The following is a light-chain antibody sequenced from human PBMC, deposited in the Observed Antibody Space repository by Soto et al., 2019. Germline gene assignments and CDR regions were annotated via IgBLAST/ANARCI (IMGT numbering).Light chain of an antibody. CDR1: QSISSW. CDR3: QRIT. Sequence: IQMTLSPSTVSGSVGDRVTITCRASQSISSWLAWYQQKPGKAPKLLIYKASSLESGVPSRFSGSGSGTDFTLTISGLEPEDFAVYYCQRITFGGGTKVDI. CDR2: KAS. J-gene: IGKJ4*01. V-gene: IGKV1-5*03.